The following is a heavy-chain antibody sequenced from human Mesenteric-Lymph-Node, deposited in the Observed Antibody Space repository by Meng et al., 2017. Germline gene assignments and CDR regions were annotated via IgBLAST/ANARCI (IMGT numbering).Heavy chain of an antibody. CDR2: ISDSGGRT. CDR3: ARVGSSRWSASAAFDI. CDR1: GITFSSYA. V-gene: IGHV3-23*01. Sequence: GGSLRLSCAASGITFSSYAMSWVRQSPGRGLEWVSYISDSGGRTHYEESVKGRFTVSRDNSMNTLYLQMNSLRAEDTAVYYCARVGSSRWSASAAFDIWGQGTMVTVSS. J-gene: IGHJ3*02. D-gene: IGHD6-6*01.